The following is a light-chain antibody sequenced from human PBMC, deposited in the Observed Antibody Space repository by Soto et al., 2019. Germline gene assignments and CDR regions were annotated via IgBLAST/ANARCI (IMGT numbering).Light chain of an antibody. CDR1: QSVNNN. CDR2: GAS. Sequence: EIVLTQSPGTLSLSPGERATLSCRASQSVNNNLAWYQQKLGQAPRVLIYGASTRATGIPDRFSGSGSGTDFTLTITRLEPEDFAVFYCQQYGTSEIIFGQGTRLEIK. J-gene: IGKJ5*01. CDR3: QQYGTSEII. V-gene: IGKV3-20*01.